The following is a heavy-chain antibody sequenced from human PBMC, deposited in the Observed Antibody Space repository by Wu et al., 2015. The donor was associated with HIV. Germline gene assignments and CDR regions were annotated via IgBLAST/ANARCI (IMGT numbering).Heavy chain of an antibody. CDR1: GYTFTTYG. D-gene: IGHD1-1*01. CDR3: ARDGGIDWDDSGSDF. CDR2: IRGARQVPRQGLEWLRWRTGQSDSA. V-gene: IGHV1-18*01. J-gene: IGHJ4*02. Sequence: QVQLAQSGAEVKKSGASVKVSCKASGYTFTTYGISWVRQAPGQGLEWMAWIRGARQVPRQGLEWLRWRTGQSDSAKYAQKFQDRVTVTTNISTSIVYMQMRSLTTDDTAIYYCARDGGIDWDDSGSDFWGQGTLVTVSS.